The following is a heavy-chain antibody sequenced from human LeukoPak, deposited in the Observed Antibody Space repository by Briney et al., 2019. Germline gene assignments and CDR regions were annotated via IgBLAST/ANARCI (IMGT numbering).Heavy chain of an antibody. CDR2: IYSGGST. Sequence: GGSLRLSCAASGFTVSSNHMSWVRQAPGKGLEWVSVIYSGGSTYYADSVKGRFTISRDNSKNTLYLQMNSLRAEDTAVYYCAKATPVASIGYGDRWGQGTLVTVSS. V-gene: IGHV3-53*01. CDR1: GFTVSSNH. CDR3: AKATPVASIGYGDR. J-gene: IGHJ5*02. D-gene: IGHD5-12*01.